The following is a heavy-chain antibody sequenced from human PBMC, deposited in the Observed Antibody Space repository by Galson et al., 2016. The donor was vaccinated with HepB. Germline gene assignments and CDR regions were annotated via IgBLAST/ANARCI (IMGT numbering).Heavy chain of an antibody. CDR2: IYYSGTS. J-gene: IGHJ6*03. V-gene: IGHV4-39*01. CDR1: GGSISSSYY. D-gene: IGHD1-7*01. Sequence: LSLTCTVSGGSISSSYYWAWIRQPPGKGLEWIASIYYSGTSYYKPSLTSRVTISVDTSKSQFSLKVRSVTAADTAVYYCARHAGTSYENYYMDVWGRGTTFAVSS. CDR3: ARHAGTSYENYYMDV.